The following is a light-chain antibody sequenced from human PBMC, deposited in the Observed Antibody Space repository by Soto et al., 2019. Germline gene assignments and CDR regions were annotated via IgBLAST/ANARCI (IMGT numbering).Light chain of an antibody. J-gene: IGKJ4*01. V-gene: IGKV3-11*01. Sequence: VMTQSPATLSVSPGERATLSCRASQSVTNNLAWYQQKPGQAPRLLIYDASNRATGIPARFSGSGSGTDFTLTISSLEPEDFAVYYCQQRSGTFGGGTKVDIK. CDR2: DAS. CDR1: QSVTNN. CDR3: QQRSGT.